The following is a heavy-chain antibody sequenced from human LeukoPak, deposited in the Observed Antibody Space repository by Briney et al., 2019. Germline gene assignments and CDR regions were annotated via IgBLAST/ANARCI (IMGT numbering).Heavy chain of an antibody. CDR3: ARDPTRYCSGGSCYGGGWFDP. Sequence: ASVKVSCKASGYTFTGYYMHWVRQAPGQGLEWMGWINPNSGGTNYAQKFQGRVTMTRDTSISTAYMELRSLRSDDTAVYYCARDPTRYCSGGSCYGGGWFDPWGQGTLVTVSS. V-gene: IGHV1-2*02. D-gene: IGHD2-15*01. CDR1: GYTFTGYY. CDR2: INPNSGGT. J-gene: IGHJ5*02.